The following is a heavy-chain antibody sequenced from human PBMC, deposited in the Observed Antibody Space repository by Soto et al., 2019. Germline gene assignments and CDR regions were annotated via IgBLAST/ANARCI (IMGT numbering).Heavy chain of an antibody. Sequence: QVHLVQSGAEVKKPGSSVKVSCKASGGTFSSYTVAWVRQAPGQGLEWMGRSIPILGLANYARKFQGRVTITADKSTSTTYMELSSLTSADTALYYCAKVDCSENRCHPTDWGQGTMVTVSS. CDR3: AKVDCSENRCHPTD. CDR1: GGTFSSYT. V-gene: IGHV1-69*02. CDR2: SIPILGLA. D-gene: IGHD2-21*01. J-gene: IGHJ3*01.